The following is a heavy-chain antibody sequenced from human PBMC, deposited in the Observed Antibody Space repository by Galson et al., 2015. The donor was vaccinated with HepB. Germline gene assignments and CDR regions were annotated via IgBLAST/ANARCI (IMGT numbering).Heavy chain of an antibody. CDR2: MRYDGTKK. CDR3: ATDPPQTAIPGYRDY. D-gene: IGHD5-18*01. J-gene: IGHJ4*02. V-gene: IGHV3-30*02. CDR1: GLTFSIYG. Sequence: SLRLSCAASGLTFSIYGMHWVRQAPGKGLEWVAFMRYDGTKKSYADSVKGRSTISRDNSEKTLYLQINSLRADDTAVYYCATDPPQTAIPGYRDYWGQGTLVTVSS.